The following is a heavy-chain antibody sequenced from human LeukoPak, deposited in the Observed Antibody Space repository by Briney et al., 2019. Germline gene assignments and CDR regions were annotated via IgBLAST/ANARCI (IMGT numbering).Heavy chain of an antibody. CDR3: ARVEQQLVRGY. V-gene: IGHV3-48*03. CDR1: GITFSSYK. D-gene: IGHD6-13*01. J-gene: IGHJ4*02. Sequence: RGSLRLYCTASGITFSSYKMNRVRQNPGKGLKWVSYISGRGSSRYYADSVKGRFTISRDKTRNSLYLQMDSLRAEDTSLYYCARVEQQLVRGYWGQGTLVTVSS. CDR2: ISGRGSSR.